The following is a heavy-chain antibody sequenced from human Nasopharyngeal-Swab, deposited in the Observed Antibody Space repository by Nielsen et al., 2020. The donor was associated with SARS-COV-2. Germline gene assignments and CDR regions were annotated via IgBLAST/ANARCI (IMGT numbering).Heavy chain of an antibody. CDR3: TRVVVGCSSTSCHPYYFDY. J-gene: IGHJ4*02. Sequence: WIRQPPGKGLEWVGFIRSKAYGGTTEYAASVKGRFTISRDDSKSIAYLQMNSLKTEDTAVYYCTRVVVGCSSTSCHPYYFDYWGQGTLGTVSS. V-gene: IGHV3-49*02. D-gene: IGHD2-2*01. CDR2: IRSKAYGGTT.